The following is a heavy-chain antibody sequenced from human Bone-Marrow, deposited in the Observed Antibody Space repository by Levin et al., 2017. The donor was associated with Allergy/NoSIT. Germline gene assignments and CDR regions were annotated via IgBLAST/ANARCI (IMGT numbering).Heavy chain of an antibody. CDR2: INTDGSST. CDR1: GFTFSSYW. D-gene: IGHD4-17*01. CDR3: ARAASVTKGTFDN. V-gene: IGHV3-74*01. J-gene: IGHJ4*02. Sequence: GESLKISCAASGFTFSSYWMHWVRQAPGKGLVWVSRINTDGSSTNYADSVKGRFTISRDNAKNTLYLQMNSLRAEDTAGYHCARAASVTKGTFDNWGQGTLVTVSS.